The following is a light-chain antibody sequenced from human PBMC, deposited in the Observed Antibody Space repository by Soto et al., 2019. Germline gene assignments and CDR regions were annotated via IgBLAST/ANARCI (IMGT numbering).Light chain of an antibody. CDR2: LVS. Sequence: EIVLTQSPLSLPVTPGEPASISCRSSQSLLHSSGYIYVDSYLQKPGQSPQLLLYLVSNRASGVPDRFCGSGSGTAFTLKISRVEAEDYRHHYCMQVLKVSLTFRKGTRLEIK. J-gene: IGKJ5*01. CDR1: QSLLHSSGYIY. V-gene: IGKV2-28*01. CDR3: MQVLKVSLT.